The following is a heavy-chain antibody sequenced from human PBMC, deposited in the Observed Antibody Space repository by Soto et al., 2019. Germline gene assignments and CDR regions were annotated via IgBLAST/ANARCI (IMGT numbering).Heavy chain of an antibody. D-gene: IGHD3-3*01. Sequence: GGSLRLSCAASGFTFSSYAMSWVRQAPGKGLEWVSAISGSGGSTYYADSVKGRFTISRDNSKNTLYLQMNSLRAEDTAVYYCAKAPFMAPNYDFWSGYYYYFDSCGQGIMVPVYS. CDR1: GFTFSSYA. J-gene: IGHJ4*02. CDR3: AKAPFMAPNYDFWSGYYYYFDS. V-gene: IGHV3-23*01. CDR2: ISGSGGST.